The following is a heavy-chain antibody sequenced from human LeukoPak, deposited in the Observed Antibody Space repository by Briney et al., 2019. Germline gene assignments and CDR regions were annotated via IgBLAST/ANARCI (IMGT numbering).Heavy chain of an antibody. J-gene: IGHJ3*02. D-gene: IGHD3-9*01. Sequence: GASVKVSCKASGYTFTSYYMHWVRQAPGQGLEWMGIINPSGGSTSYAQKFQGRVAMTRDSSTSTVYMELSSLRSEDTAVYYCARDKKDILTGYHTADAFDIWGQGTMVTVSS. V-gene: IGHV1-46*01. CDR2: INPSGGST. CDR3: ARDKKDILTGYHTADAFDI. CDR1: GYTFTSYY.